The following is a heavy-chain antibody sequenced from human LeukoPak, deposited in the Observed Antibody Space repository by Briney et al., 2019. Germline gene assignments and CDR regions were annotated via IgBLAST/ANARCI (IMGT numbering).Heavy chain of an antibody. CDR3: AGSYYYGSGSYYPKPYFDY. V-gene: IGHV4-59*08. CDR1: GGSMSTYY. CDR2: IYYSGST. Sequence: SETLSLTCTVSGGSMSTYYWSWIRQPPEKGLEWIGYIYYSGSTNYNPSLKSRVTISVDTSKNQFSLKLSSVTAADTAVYYCAGSYYYGSGSYYPKPYFDYWGQGTLVTVSS. D-gene: IGHD3-10*01. J-gene: IGHJ4*02.